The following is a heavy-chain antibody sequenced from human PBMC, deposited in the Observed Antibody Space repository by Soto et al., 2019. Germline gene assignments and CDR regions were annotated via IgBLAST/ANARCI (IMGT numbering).Heavy chain of an antibody. J-gene: IGHJ4*01. V-gene: IGHV4-59*01. CDR1: GGSISGNH. Sequence: PSETLSLTCAVSGGSISGNHWSWIRQAPGKGLEWVGYVHFSGSTTYNPSLEPRLNISFDMSKSQVYLQLTSVTAADTAVYYCARFGAAAAHDDNWGRGVLVTVSS. CDR2: VHFSGST. CDR3: ARFGAAAAHDDN. D-gene: IGHD6-13*01.